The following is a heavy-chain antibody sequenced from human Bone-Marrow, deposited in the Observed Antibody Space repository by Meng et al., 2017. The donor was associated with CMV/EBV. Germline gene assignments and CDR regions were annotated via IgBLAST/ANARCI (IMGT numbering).Heavy chain of an antibody. CDR2: MNPNSGNT. J-gene: IGHJ6*02. D-gene: IGHD2-2*02. CDR1: GYTFTSYD. Sequence: ASVKVSCKASGYTFTSYDINWVRQATGQGLEWMGWMNPNSGNTGYAQKFQGRVTMTRNTSISTAYMELSSLRSEDTAVYYCARGDWSSTSCYSNYYYGMDVWGQGTTVTVSS. CDR3: ARGDWSSTSCYSNYYYGMDV. V-gene: IGHV1-8*01.